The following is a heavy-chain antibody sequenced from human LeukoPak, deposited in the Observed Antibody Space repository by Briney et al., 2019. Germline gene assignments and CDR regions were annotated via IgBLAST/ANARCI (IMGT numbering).Heavy chain of an antibody. D-gene: IGHD3-10*01. V-gene: IGHV3-23*01. CDR1: GFTFSNYA. J-gene: IGHJ4*02. Sequence: AGSLRLSCEASGFTFSNYAMSWVRQAPGKGLEWVSAISGSGGSTYYADSVKGRFTISRDTSRNTLYLQMNSLRAEDTAVYYCAKDGHYYGSGSTHFDYWGQGTLVTVSS. CDR3: AKDGHYYGSGSTHFDY. CDR2: ISGSGGST.